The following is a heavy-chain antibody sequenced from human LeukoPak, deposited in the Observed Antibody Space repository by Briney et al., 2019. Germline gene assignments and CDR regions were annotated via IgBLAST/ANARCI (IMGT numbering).Heavy chain of an antibody. Sequence: GGSLRLSCAACGFTFSSYWMSWVRQAPGKGLEGVANIKQDGSEKYYVDSVKGRFTISRDNAKNSLYLQMNSLRAEDTAVYYCARDYRLSSGYWGQGTLVTVSS. CDR1: GFTFSSYW. V-gene: IGHV3-7*01. CDR3: ARDYRLSSGY. J-gene: IGHJ4*02. CDR2: IKQDGSEK. D-gene: IGHD3-16*02.